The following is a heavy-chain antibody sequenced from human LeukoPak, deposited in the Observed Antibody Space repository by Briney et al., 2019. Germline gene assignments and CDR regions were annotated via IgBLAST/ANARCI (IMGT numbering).Heavy chain of an antibody. CDR1: GYTLTGYY. Sequence: ASVTVSCKASGYTLTGYYIHWVRQAPGQGLEWMGWINPNGDGTNYAQNLQGRVTMTRDTSISTAYMELSGLRSDDTAVYYCARGKVDGDDFDYWGQGTLVTVSS. V-gene: IGHV1-2*02. CDR3: ARGKVDGDDFDY. D-gene: IGHD4-17*01. CDR2: INPNGDGT. J-gene: IGHJ4*02.